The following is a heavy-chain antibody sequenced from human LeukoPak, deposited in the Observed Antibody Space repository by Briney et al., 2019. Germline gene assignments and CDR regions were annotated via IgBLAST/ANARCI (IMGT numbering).Heavy chain of an antibody. V-gene: IGHV4-59*08. CDR3: ARSSGYYYSGMDV. D-gene: IGHD3-10*01. CDR1: GGSISSYY. Sequence: SETLSLTCTVSGGSISSYYWSWIRQPPGKGLEWIGYIYYSGSTNYNPSLKSRVTISVDTSKNQFSLKLSSVTAADTAVYYCARSSGYYYSGMDVWGQGTTVTDSS. J-gene: IGHJ6*02. CDR2: IYYSGST.